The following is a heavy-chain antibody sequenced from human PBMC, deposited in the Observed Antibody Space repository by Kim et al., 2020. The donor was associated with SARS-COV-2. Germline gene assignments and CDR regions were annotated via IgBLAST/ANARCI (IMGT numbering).Heavy chain of an antibody. Sequence: VEGRFTISRDNSKNTLYLQMNSLRNEDTALYYCVKEAAFTTIVVDYYFDHWGQGTLVTVSS. CDR3: VKEAAFTTIVVDYYFDH. J-gene: IGHJ4*02. D-gene: IGHD3-22*01. V-gene: IGHV3-30*02.